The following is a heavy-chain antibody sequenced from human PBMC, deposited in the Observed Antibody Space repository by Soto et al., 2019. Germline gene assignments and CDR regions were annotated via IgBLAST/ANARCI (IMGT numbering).Heavy chain of an antibody. CDR3: ARLEGLATISYYFDF. J-gene: IGHJ4*02. CDR1: GDSISSSSFF. CDR2: ILHSGSS. V-gene: IGHV4-39*01. D-gene: IGHD3-9*01. Sequence: SETLSLTCTVSGDSISSSSFFWGWVRQPPGTGLEWIGSILHSGSSHHNPSLQSRVTISVDASKNQLSLKLNSVTAADTAVYFCARLEGLATISYYFDFWGQGALVTVSS.